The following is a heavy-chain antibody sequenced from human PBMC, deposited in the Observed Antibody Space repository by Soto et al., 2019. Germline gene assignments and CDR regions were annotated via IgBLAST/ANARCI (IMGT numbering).Heavy chain of an antibody. CDR2: INAGNGNT. Sequence: ASVKVSCKASGYTFTSYAMHWVRQAPGQRLEWMGWINAGNGNTKYSQKFQGRVTITRDTSASTAYMELSSLRSEDTAVYYCAVMASYCSSTSCYLYRFDYWGQGTLVTVSS. CDR3: AVMASYCSSTSCYLYRFDY. CDR1: GYTFTSYA. J-gene: IGHJ4*02. D-gene: IGHD2-2*01. V-gene: IGHV1-3*01.